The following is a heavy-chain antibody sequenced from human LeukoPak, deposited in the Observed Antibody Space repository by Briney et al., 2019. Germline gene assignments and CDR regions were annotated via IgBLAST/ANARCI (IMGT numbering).Heavy chain of an antibody. V-gene: IGHV6-1*01. D-gene: IGHD3-10*01. CDR1: DDSVSSNSAA. Sequence: SQTLSLTCAISDDSVSSNSAAWNWIRQSPSRGLEWLGRTYYRSKWYNDYAVSVKSRITIDPDTSKNQFSLQLNSATPEDTAVYYCARATTMVRGVSMDVWGQGTTVNVP. CDR2: TYYRSKWYN. CDR3: ARATTMVRGVSMDV. J-gene: IGHJ6*02.